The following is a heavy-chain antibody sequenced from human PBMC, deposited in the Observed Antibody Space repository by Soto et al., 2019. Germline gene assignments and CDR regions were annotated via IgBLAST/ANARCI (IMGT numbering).Heavy chain of an antibody. CDR1: GFTFSNYA. CDR2: INSGGGST. V-gene: IGHV3-74*01. D-gene: IGHD3-10*01. J-gene: IGHJ4*02. CDR3: ARWFTYGNFDYFDY. Sequence: PGGSLRLSCAASGFTFSNYAMSWVRQAPGKGLMWVSSINSGGGSTSYADSVKGRFTISRDNAKSTLYLQMNGLRAEDTAVYYCARWFTYGNFDYFDYWGQGTQVTVSS.